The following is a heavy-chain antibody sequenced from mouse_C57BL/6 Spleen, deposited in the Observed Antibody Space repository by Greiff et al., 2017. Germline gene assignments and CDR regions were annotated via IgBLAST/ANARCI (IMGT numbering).Heavy chain of an antibody. V-gene: IGHV1-69*01. D-gene: IGHD2-4*01. CDR1: GYTFTSYW. J-gene: IGHJ4*01. CDR3: ARATPYDYFEGYYAMDY. CDR2: IDPSDSYT. Sequence: QVQLQQPGAELVVPGASVKLSCKASGYTFTSYWMHWVKQRPGQGLEWIGEIDPSDSYTNYNQKFKGKSTLTVDKSSSTAYMQLSSLTSEDSAVYYCARATPYDYFEGYYAMDYWGQGTSVTVSS.